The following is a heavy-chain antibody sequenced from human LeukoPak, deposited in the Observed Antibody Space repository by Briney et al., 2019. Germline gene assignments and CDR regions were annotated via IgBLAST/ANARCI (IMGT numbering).Heavy chain of an antibody. CDR1: GGSISSSSYY. D-gene: IGHD3-22*01. CDR2: IYYSGRT. V-gene: IGHV4-39*07. CDR3: TRAASSGPLFTYHMDV. J-gene: IGHJ6*03. Sequence: SETLSLTCTVSGGSISSSSYYWGWIRQPPGKGLEWIGYIYYSGRTYYNPSLKSRVTISVDTSKNQFSLKLSSVTAADTAVYYCTRAASSGPLFTYHMDVWGKGTTVTVSS.